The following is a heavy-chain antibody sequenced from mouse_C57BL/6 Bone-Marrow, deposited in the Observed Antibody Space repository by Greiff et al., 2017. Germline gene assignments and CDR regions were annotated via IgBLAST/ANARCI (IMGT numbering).Heavy chain of an antibody. CDR2: MHPTGGST. CDR3: ARSYDYDDYTMDY. CDR1: GYTFTNYW. D-gene: IGHD2-4*01. Sequence: QVQLQQPGAELVKPGASVQLSCKASGYTFTNYWMHWVKQRPGQGLEWIGMMHPTGGSTDYTEKFQSEATLSVDKSSRTAYMELSSLTSEDSAVYYCARSYDYDDYTMDYWGQGTSGTVSS. J-gene: IGHJ4*01. V-gene: IGHV1-64*01.